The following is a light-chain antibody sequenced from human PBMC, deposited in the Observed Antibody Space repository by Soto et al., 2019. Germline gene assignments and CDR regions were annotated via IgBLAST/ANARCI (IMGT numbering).Light chain of an antibody. J-gene: IGKJ4*01. Sequence: EIVLTQSPATLSLSPGERATLSCRASQSVSSYLAWYQQKPGQAPRLLIYDASNRATGIPDRFSGSGSGTEFTLTISSLQSEDFAVYYCQQYNSWPLTFGGGTKVDI. CDR1: QSVSSY. CDR3: QQYNSWPLT. V-gene: IGKV3-11*01. CDR2: DAS.